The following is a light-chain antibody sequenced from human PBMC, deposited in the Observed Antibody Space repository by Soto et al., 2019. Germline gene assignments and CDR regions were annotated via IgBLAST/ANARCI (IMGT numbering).Light chain of an antibody. J-gene: IGKJ4*01. Sequence: EIVLTQSPATLSLSPGETATLSCRASPSVDTLLSWYQQKPGQVPRLLLYDASNRATGIPARFSGSGSGTDFTLTISSLEPEDFAVYYCQQRRDWPITFGGGTKVEIK. CDR1: PSVDTL. V-gene: IGKV3-11*01. CDR3: QQRRDWPIT. CDR2: DAS.